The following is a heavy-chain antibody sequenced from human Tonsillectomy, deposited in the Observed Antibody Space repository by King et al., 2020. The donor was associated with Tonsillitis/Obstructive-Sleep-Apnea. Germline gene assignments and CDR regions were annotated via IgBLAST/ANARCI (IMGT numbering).Heavy chain of an antibody. V-gene: IGHV3-23*04. D-gene: IGHD1-26*01. CDR3: AKDLEILGALGYGMDV. CDR2: VTGSGGAT. J-gene: IGHJ6*02. CDR1: GITHRYYV. Sequence: VQLVESGGGLVQPGGSLRLSCAASGITHRYYVMTWVRQAPGKGLEWVSTVTGSGGATYYADSVKGRFTISRDNSRDTVYLQMDSLSVDDTAVYYCAKDLEILGALGYGMDVWGQGTTVTVSS.